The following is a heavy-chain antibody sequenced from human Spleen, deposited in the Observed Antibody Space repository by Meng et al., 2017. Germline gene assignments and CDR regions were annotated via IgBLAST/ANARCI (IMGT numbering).Heavy chain of an antibody. V-gene: IGHV3-21*01. CDR1: GFTFSDYA. D-gene: IGHD3-10*01. CDR3: ARGLLWFGDYYGMDV. J-gene: IGHJ6*02. CDR2: ISSSSSYI. Sequence: GGSLRLSCAASGFTFSDYAMSWVRQAPGKGLEWVSSISSSSSYIYYADSVKGRFTISRDNAKNSLYLQMNSLRAEDTAVYYCARGLLWFGDYYGMDVWGQGTTVTVSS.